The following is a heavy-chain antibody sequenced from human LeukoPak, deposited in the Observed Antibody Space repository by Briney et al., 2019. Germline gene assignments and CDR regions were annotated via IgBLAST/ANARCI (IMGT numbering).Heavy chain of an antibody. J-gene: IGHJ4*02. CDR3: ARVGGYGENDY. Sequence: GGSLRLSCAASGFTLSSYAMSWVRQAPGKGLEWVSAISGSGGSTYYADSVKGRFTISRDNAKNSLYLQMNSLRAEDTAVYYCARVGGYGENDYWGQGTLVTVSS. D-gene: IGHD6-25*01. CDR2: ISGSGGST. CDR1: GFTLSSYA. V-gene: IGHV3-23*01.